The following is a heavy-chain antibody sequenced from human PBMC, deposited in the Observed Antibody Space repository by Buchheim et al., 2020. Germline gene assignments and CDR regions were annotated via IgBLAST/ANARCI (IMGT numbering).Heavy chain of an antibody. CDR3: ARHLPGPYDY. Sequence: QVHLQESGPGLVKPLETLSLTCTVSGGSITSNYWSWVRQPPGKTLEWIGYIHHSGDTSYNPSLNSRVTMSLDTSKNQFSLNLRSLTAAVTAVYYCARHLPGPYDYWGQGIL. CDR1: GGSITSNY. J-gene: IGHJ4*02. CDR2: IHHSGDT. V-gene: IGHV4-59*12.